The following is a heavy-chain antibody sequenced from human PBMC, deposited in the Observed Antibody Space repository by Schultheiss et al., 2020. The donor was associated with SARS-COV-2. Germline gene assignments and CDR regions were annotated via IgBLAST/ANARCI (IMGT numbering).Heavy chain of an antibody. J-gene: IGHJ6*02. D-gene: IGHD5-12*01. Sequence: SETLSLTCAVSGGSISSGGYSWSWIRQPPGKGLEWIGYIYYSGSTYYNPSLKSRVTISVDTSKNQFSLKLSSVTAADTAVYYCAREHIVATITEYYYYGMDVWGQGTTVTVSS. CDR1: GGSISSGGYS. V-gene: IGHV4-30-4*07. CDR3: AREHIVATITEYYYYGMDV. CDR2: IYYSGST.